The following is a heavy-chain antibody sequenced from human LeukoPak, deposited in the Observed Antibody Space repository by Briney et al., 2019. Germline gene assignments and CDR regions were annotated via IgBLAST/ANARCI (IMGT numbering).Heavy chain of an antibody. J-gene: IGHJ4*02. D-gene: IGHD5-12*01. V-gene: IGHV3-7*01. CDR1: GLTFNNYV. CDR3: ARVEASGYDYGAFDY. Sequence: GGSLRLSCAASGLTFNNYVMNWVRQAPGKELQWVANIKQDGSAKYYVDSVKGRFTISRDNAKNSLYLQMNSLRAEDTAVYYCARVEASGYDYGAFDYWGQGTLVTVSS. CDR2: IKQDGSAK.